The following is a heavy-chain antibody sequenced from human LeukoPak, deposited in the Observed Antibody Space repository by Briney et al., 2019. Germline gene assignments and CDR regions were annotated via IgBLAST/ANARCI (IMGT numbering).Heavy chain of an antibody. J-gene: IGHJ6*02. CDR2: INHSGST. V-gene: IGHV4-34*01. CDR3: ARVFYYYYGMDV. Sequence: SETLSLTCAVYGGSFSGYYWSWIRQPPGKGLEWIGEINHSGSTNYNPSLKSRVTISVDTSKNQFSLKLSSVTAADTAVYYRARVFYYYYGMDVWGQGTTVTVSS. CDR1: GGSFSGYY.